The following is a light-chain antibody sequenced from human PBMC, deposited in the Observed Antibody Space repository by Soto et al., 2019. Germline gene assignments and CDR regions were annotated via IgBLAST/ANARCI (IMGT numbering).Light chain of an antibody. V-gene: IGKV1-5*01. Sequence: DIQMTQSPSTLSASVGDKVTIACRASQIIGRWLAWYQQKPGKAPRLLIYDASNLESGVPSRFSGSGSETEFTLTISSLQPDDFVTYYCQYYGTFGQGTKVEIK. CDR1: QIIGRW. CDR2: DAS. J-gene: IGKJ1*01. CDR3: QYYGT.